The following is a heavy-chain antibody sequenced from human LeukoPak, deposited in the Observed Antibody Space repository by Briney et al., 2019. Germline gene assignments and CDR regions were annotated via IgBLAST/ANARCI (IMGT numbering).Heavy chain of an antibody. Sequence: SETLSLTCTVSGGFISSSNSHWAWIRQPPGKGLEWIGYIYYSGSTNYNPSLKSRVTISVDTSKNQFSLKLSSVTAADTAVYYCARVEGGNEGYYYYYMDVWGKGTTVTISS. V-gene: IGHV4-61*05. J-gene: IGHJ6*03. CDR1: GGFISSSNSH. CDR2: IYYSGST. D-gene: IGHD4-23*01. CDR3: ARVEGGNEGYYYYYMDV.